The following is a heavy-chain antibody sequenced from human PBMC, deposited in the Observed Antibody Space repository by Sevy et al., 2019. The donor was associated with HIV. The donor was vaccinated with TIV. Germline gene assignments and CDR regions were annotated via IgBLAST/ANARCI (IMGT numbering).Heavy chain of an antibody. J-gene: IGHJ4*02. D-gene: IGHD4-17*01. CDR2: ISNSGTTI. V-gene: IGHV3-48*03. CDR3: ARDLPPSATTVAHFDH. Sequence: GGSLRLSCAASGFTFSSYEMNWARQAPGKGLEWVSYISNSGTTISYSDSVRGRFTISRDNARNSLYLQMNSLRGEDTAVYYCARDLPPSATTVAHFDHWGQGTLVTVSS. CDR1: GFTFSSYE.